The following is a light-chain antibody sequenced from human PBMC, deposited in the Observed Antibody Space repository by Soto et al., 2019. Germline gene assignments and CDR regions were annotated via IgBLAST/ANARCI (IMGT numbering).Light chain of an antibody. Sequence: DIQMTQSPSTLSASVGDRVTITCRASQSIRSWLAWYQQKPGKAAKVLIYKASNLQSGVPARFSGSGSGTDFTLTISSLQPDDFATYYCQQCNSYPPTFGQGTTVDIK. V-gene: IGKV1-5*03. CDR2: KAS. CDR1: QSIRSW. J-gene: IGKJ1*01. CDR3: QQCNSYPPT.